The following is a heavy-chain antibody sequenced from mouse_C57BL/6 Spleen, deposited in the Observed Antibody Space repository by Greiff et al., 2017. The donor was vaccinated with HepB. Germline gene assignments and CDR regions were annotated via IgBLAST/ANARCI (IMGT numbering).Heavy chain of an antibody. J-gene: IGHJ2*01. V-gene: IGHV1-42*01. CDR2: INPSTGGT. Sequence: EVKLVESGPELVKPGASVKISCKASGYSFPGYYMNWVKQSPEKSLEWIGEINPSTGGTTYNQKFKAKATLTVDKSSSTAYMQLKSLTSEDSAVYYCARSGPLLLYYFDYWGQGTTLTVSS. CDR3: ARSGPLLLYYFDY. D-gene: IGHD1-2*01. CDR1: GYSFPGYY.